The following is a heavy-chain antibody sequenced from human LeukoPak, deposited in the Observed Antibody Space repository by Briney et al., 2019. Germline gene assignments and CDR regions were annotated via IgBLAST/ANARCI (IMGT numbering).Heavy chain of an antibody. J-gene: IGHJ4*02. V-gene: IGHV4-34*01. Sequence: SETLSLTCAVYGGSFSGYYWSWIRQPPGKGLEWIGEINHSGSTNYNPSLKSRVTISVDTSKNQFSLKLSSVTAADTAVYYCASRENDIVVVPAAKALGYWGQGTLVTVSS. CDR1: GGSFSGYY. CDR3: ASRENDIVVVPAAKALGY. CDR2: INHSGST. D-gene: IGHD2-2*01.